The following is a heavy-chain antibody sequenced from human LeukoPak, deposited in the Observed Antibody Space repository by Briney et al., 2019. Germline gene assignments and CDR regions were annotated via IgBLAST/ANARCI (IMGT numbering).Heavy chain of an antibody. CDR1: GYTFTSYG. V-gene: IGHV1-18*01. Sequence: ASVKVSCKASGYTFTSYGISWVRQAPGQGLEWMGWISAYNGNTNYAQKLQGRVTMTTDTSTSTAYMELRSLRSDDPAVYYCARGAARTPSSGSYDYWGQGTLVTVSS. CDR3: ARGAARTPSSGSYDY. J-gene: IGHJ4*02. D-gene: IGHD1-26*01. CDR2: ISAYNGNT.